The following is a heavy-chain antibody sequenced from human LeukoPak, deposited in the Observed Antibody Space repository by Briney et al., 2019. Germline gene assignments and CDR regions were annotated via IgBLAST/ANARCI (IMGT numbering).Heavy chain of an antibody. V-gene: IGHV3-53*01. CDR1: GFTVSSNY. J-gene: IGHJ4*02. CDR2: TYPGGST. CDR3: ARALREVQGSNPGVFDY. D-gene: IGHD3-10*01. Sequence: PGGSLRLPCAASGFTVSSNYMTWVRQAPGKGLECVSVTYPGGSTYYADSVRGRFTISRDNSKNTLYLQMNSLRVEDTAVYYCARALREVQGSNPGVFDYWGLGTLVTVSS.